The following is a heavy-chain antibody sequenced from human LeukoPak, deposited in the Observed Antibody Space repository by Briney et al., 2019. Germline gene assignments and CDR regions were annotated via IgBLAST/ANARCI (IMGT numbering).Heavy chain of an antibody. D-gene: IGHD1-26*01. CDR1: EFTFSSYW. Sequence: GGSLRLSCAASEFTFSSYWMHWVRQAPGKGLVWVSRINSDGSSTSYADSVKGRFTISRDNAKNTLYLQMNSLRAEDTAVYYCARGYSGSYYGYWGQGTLVTVSS. J-gene: IGHJ4*02. V-gene: IGHV3-74*01. CDR2: INSDGSST. CDR3: ARGYSGSYYGY.